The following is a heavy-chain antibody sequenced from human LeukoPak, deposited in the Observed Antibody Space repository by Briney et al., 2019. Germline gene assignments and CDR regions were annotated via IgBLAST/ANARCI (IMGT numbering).Heavy chain of an antibody. CDR1: GGTFSSYA. CDR2: IIPIFGTA. Sequence: GASVKVSCKASGGTFSSYAISWVRQAPGQGLEWMGGIIPIFGTANYAQKFQGRVTITADESTSTAYMELSSLRSEDTAVYYCAKPYYGSGAFDYWGQGTLVTVSS. J-gene: IGHJ4*02. CDR3: AKPYYGSGAFDY. V-gene: IGHV1-69*13. D-gene: IGHD3-10*01.